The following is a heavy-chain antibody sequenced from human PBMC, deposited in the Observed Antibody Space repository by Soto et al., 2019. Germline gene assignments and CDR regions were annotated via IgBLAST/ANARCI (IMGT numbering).Heavy chain of an antibody. CDR3: RSVGGYRRGFSPFEI. CDR1: GFPVSDHH. CDR2: SRNKANDYTT. J-gene: IGHJ3*02. D-gene: IGHD3-10*01. V-gene: IGHV3-72*01. Sequence: EVQLVESGGGLVQPGGSTRLSCATSGFPVSDHHMDWVRQAPGKGLEWVVRSRNKANDYTTEYAASVKGRFSISRYDSKDSMYLQMNSLKDEVTATYYFRSVGGYRRGFSPFEIWGQGTMVTVSS.